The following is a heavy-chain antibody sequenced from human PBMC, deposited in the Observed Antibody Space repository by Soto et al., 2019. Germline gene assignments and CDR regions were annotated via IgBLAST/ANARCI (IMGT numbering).Heavy chain of an antibody. CDR3: ANTNPSYYYGMDV. J-gene: IGHJ6*02. V-gene: IGHV3-23*01. Sequence: PGGSLRLTCAASGFTFSSYAMGWVRQAPGKGLEWVSAISGSGGSTYYADSVKGRFTISRDNSKNTLYLQMNSLRAEDTAVYYCANTNPSYYYGMDVWGQGTTVTVSS. CDR2: ISGSGGST. CDR1: GFTFSSYA. D-gene: IGHD2-2*01.